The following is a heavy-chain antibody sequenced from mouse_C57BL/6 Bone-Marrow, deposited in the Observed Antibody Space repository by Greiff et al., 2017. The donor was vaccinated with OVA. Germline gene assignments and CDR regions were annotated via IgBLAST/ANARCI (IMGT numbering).Heavy chain of an antibody. J-gene: IGHJ1*03. V-gene: IGHV14-4*01. CDR1: GFNIKDDY. Sequence: EVQLQQSGAELVRPGASVKLSCTASGFNIKDDYMHWVKQRPEQGLEWIGWIDPENGDTEYASKFQGKATITADTSSNTAYLQLSSLTSEVTAVYYCTTWGNWYFDVWGTGTTVTVSS. CDR3: TTWGNWYFDV. CDR2: IDPENGDT.